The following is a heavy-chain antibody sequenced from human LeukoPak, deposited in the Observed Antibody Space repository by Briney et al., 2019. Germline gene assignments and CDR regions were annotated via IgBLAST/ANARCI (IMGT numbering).Heavy chain of an antibody. CDR1: GFTFNYAW. V-gene: IGHV3-15*04. D-gene: IGHD1-7*01. CDR2: TVSEIDGGTT. J-gene: IGHJ6*02. Sequence: GGSLRLSCAASGFTFNYAWMSWVRQVPGKGLEWVGQTVSEIDGGTTDYATPVKGRFTISRDDSKSTLYLQMNSLKIEDAAVYYCTTDEDWNYARKDVWGQGATVIVSS. CDR3: TTDEDWNYARKDV.